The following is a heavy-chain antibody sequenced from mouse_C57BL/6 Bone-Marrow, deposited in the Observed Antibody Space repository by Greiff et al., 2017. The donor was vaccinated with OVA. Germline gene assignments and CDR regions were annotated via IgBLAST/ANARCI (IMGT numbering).Heavy chain of an antibody. V-gene: IGHV1-54*01. CDR1: GYAFTNYL. J-gene: IGHJ4*01. Sequence: QVQLKQSGAELVRPGTSVKVSCKASGYAFTNYLIEWVKQRPGRGLEWIGVINPGSGGTNYNEKFKGKATLTATKSTSTAYMQLSRLTSEDSAVYDSARRVRRYAMDCGCRGTSVTVS. CDR3: ARRVRRYAMDC. D-gene: IGHD1-2*01. CDR2: INPGSGGT.